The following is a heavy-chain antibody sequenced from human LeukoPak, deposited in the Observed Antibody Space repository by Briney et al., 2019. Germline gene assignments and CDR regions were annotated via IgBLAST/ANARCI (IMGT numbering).Heavy chain of an antibody. D-gene: IGHD3-10*01. CDR3: ARKREEELLWFGESPQHFDY. CDR1: GYTFTIYG. V-gene: IGHV1-18*01. Sequence: GASVKVSCKASGYTFTIYGISGVRQAPGQGHEWMGWISAYNGNTNYAQKLQGRVTMTTDTSTSTAYMELRSLRSDDTAVYYCARKREEELLWFGESPQHFDYWGQGTLVTVS. J-gene: IGHJ4*02. CDR2: ISAYNGNT.